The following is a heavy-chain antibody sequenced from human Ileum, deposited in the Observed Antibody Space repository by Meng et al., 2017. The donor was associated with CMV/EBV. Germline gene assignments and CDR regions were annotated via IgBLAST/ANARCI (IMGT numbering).Heavy chain of an antibody. D-gene: IGHD1-26*01. Sequence: SETLSLTCAVYGGSFSGYYWSWIRQPPGKGLEWIGEINHSGSTNYNPSPKSRVTISVDTSKNQFSLKLSSVTAADTAVYYCARSRGSAIRYYYYGMDVWGQGTTVTVSS. CDR3: ARSRGSAIRYYYYGMDV. CDR1: GGSFSGYY. J-gene: IGHJ6*02. V-gene: IGHV4-34*01. CDR2: INHSGST.